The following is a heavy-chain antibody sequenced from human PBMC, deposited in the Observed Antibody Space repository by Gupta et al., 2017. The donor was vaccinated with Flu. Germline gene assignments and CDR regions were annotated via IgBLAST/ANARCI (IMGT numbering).Heavy chain of an antibody. CDR3: AKESYYDGSGYYWYFDI. D-gene: IGHD3-22*01. CDR1: GGSVSSGNCF. J-gene: IGHJ2*01. CDR2: IYTDGST. Sequence: QVQLQESGPGLVKPSQTLSLTCSVSGGSVSSGNCFRTWIRQPAGRGLEWIGRIYTDGSTNYNPSLKSRVTISADKSKNQFSLKLTSVTAADTAVYYCAKESYYDGSGYYWYFDIWGRGTLVTVSS. V-gene: IGHV4-61*02.